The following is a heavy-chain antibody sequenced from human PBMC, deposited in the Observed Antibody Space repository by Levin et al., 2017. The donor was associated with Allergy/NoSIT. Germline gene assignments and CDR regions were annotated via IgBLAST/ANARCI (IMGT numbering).Heavy chain of an antibody. CDR1: GFTFSSYA. D-gene: IGHD2-15*01. V-gene: IGHV3-30*04. Sequence: LSLTCAASGFTFSSYAIHWVRQDPGKGLEWVAVISYDGSDKYYADSVKGRFTMSRDTSKNAVYLQMSSLRAEDTAVYYCARDRYCISGTCYDAFDIWGQGTMVTVSS. J-gene: IGHJ3*02. CDR3: ARDRYCISGTCYDAFDI. CDR2: ISYDGSDK.